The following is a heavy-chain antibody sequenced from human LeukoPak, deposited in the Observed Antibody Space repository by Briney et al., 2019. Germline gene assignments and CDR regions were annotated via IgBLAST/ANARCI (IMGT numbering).Heavy chain of an antibody. CDR1: GFIVSNNY. D-gene: IGHD6-13*01. CDR2: IYHGGSS. J-gene: IGHJ4*02. V-gene: IGHV3-66*01. Sequence: GGSLRLSCVASGFIVSNNYMSWVRQAPGMGLEWVSTIYHGGSSFYADSVKGRFTISRDNSKNTLYLQMDSLRAEDTAVYYCASDLSTWFDWGQGTPVTVAS. CDR3: ASDLSTWFD.